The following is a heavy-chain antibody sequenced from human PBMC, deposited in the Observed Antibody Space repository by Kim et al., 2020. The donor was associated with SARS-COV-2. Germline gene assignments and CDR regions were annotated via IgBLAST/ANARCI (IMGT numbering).Heavy chain of an antibody. J-gene: IGHJ6*02. Sequence: NTYYAGSVKGRFTISRDNSKNTLYLQINSLRAEDTAIYYCAKYARSMDVWGQGTTVTVSS. CDR3: AKYARSMDV. CDR2: NT. V-gene: IGHV3-23*01.